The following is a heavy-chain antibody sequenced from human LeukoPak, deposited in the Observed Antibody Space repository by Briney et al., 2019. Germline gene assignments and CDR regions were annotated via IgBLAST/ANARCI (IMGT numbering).Heavy chain of an antibody. D-gene: IGHD3-9*01. CDR3: AKCPSGVLRYFAPIDY. CDR2: ISPSGGTT. V-gene: IGHV3-23*01. J-gene: IGHJ4*02. CDR1: GLTVSNNA. Sequence: AAGSLRLSCAASGLTVSNNAMRWVRQAQGKGLEWVSIISPSGGTTYYADSVKGWFTISRDNSKNTLYLQMNSLRAEDTAVYYCAKCPSGVLRYFAPIDYWGQGTLVTVSS.